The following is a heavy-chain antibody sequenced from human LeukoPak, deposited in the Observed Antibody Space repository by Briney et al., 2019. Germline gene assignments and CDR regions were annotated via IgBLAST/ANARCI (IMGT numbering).Heavy chain of an antibody. CDR3: ARGAYCSSTSCYEIEYYYYYMDV. D-gene: IGHD2-2*01. CDR2: ISSSSSTI. CDR1: GFTFSSYS. Sequence: TGGSLRLSCAASGFTFSSYSMNWVRQAPGKGLEWVSYISSSSSTIYYADSVKGRFTISRDNAKNSLYLQMNSLRAEDTAVYYCARGAYCSSTSCYEIEYYYYYMDVWGKGTTVTVSS. J-gene: IGHJ6*03. V-gene: IGHV3-48*01.